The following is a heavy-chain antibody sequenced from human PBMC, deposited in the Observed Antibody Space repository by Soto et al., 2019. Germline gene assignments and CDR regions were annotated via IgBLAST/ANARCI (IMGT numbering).Heavy chain of an antibody. J-gene: IGHJ6*02. CDR3: AKDDADPRQTDPSGSSWSLSGMDV. D-gene: IGHD6-13*01. Sequence: GGSLRLSCAASGFTFSSYGMHWVRQAPGKGLEWVAVISYDGGNTYYADSVKGRFTISRDNSKNTLYLQMNSLRAEDTAVYYCAKDDADPRQTDPSGSSWSLSGMDVWGQGTTVTVSS. CDR2: ISYDGGNT. V-gene: IGHV3-30*18. CDR1: GFTFSSYG.